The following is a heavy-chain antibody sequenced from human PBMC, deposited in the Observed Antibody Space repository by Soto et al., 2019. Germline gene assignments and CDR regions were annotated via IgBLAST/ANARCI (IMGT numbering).Heavy chain of an antibody. CDR1: DFSFRNYG. V-gene: IGHV3-30*18. D-gene: IGHD6-13*01. J-gene: IGHJ6*02. CDR3: AKDWSWEQQIYGMNV. CDR2: ISYDGRNK. Sequence: QERVVESGGGEVQPGTSLRLSCVASDFSFRNYGMHWVRQAPGKGLEWVADISYDGRNKYYAESVKGRFTISRDNSKNTLYLQMNSLRTEDTAVYYCAKDWSWEQQIYGMNVWGQGTTVTVSS.